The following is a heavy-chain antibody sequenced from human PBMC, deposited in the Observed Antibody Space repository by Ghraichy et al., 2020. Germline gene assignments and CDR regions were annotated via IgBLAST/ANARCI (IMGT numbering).Heavy chain of an antibody. J-gene: IGHJ3*01. CDR1: GYSFTSHW. CDR2: IYPGDSDT. V-gene: IGHV5-51*01. CDR3: ARGDDSSGWPD. Sequence: GESLNISCKGSGYSFTSHWIGWVRQMPGKGLEWMGIIYPGDSDTRYTPSFQGQVTISVDKSISTAYLQWSSLKASDTAMYYCARGDDSSGWPDWGQGTMLTVSS. D-gene: IGHD6-19*01.